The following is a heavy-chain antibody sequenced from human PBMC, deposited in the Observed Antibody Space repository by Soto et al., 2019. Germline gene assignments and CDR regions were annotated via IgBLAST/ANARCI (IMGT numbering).Heavy chain of an antibody. Sequence: SETLSLTCAVYGGSFSGYYWSWIRQPPGKGLEWIGEINHSGSTNYNPSLKSRVTISVDTSKNQFSLKLSSVTAADTAVYYCERGQPGYSYGLIFDYWGQGTLVTVSS. CDR1: GGSFSGYY. V-gene: IGHV4-34*01. D-gene: IGHD5-18*01. CDR3: ERGQPGYSYGLIFDY. J-gene: IGHJ4*02. CDR2: INHSGST.